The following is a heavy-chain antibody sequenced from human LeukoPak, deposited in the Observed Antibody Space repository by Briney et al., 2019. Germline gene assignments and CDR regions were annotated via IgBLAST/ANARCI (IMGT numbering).Heavy chain of an antibody. D-gene: IGHD2-2*02. V-gene: IGHV3-21*01. CDR1: GFTFSSYS. CDR3: ARDTRRRCSSTSCYSPYYYYMDV. Sequence: PGGSLRHSCAACGFTFSSYSMNWVRQAPGKGLEWVSSISSSSSYIYYADSVKGRFTISRDNAKNSLYLQMNSLRAEDTAVYYCARDTRRRCSSTSCYSPYYYYMDVWGKGTTVTVSS. J-gene: IGHJ6*03. CDR2: ISSSSSYI.